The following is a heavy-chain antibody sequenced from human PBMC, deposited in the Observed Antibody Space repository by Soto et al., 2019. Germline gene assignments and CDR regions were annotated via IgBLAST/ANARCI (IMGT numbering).Heavy chain of an antibody. V-gene: IGHV3-15*01. CDR3: TRENVGVRQYALGRRAYYYYGMDL. Sequence: EVQLVESGGGLVKPGGSLRLSCAASGFTLNNAWMTWVRQAPGKGLEWVGHIKSKTDGGTTDYAAPVKGRFTISRDDSKNTLYLQMNSLKTEDTAMYYCTRENVGVRQYALGRRAYYYYGMDLWGQGTTVTVSS. J-gene: IGHJ6*02. CDR1: GFTLNNAW. D-gene: IGHD3-10*01. CDR2: IKSKTDGGTT.